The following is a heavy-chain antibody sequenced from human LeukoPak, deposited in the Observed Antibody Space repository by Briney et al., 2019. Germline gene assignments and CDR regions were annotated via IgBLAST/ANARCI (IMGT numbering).Heavy chain of an antibody. CDR2: IYYSGGT. CDR3: ARKSINYYYYGMDV. J-gene: IGHJ6*02. Sequence: PSETLSLTCTVSGFSISSGFWWAWIRQPPGMGLEWIGYIYYSGGTYYNPSLKSRVTISVDTSKNQFSLKLSSVTAADTAVYYCARKSINYYYYGMDVWGQGTTVTVSS. CDR1: GFSISSGFW. D-gene: IGHD5-24*01. V-gene: IGHV4-28*01.